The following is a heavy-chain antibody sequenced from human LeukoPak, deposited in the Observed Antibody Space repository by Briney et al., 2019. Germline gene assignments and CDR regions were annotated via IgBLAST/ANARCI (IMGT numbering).Heavy chain of an antibody. J-gene: IGHJ3*02. CDR3: ARQRASDAFDI. V-gene: IGHV4-39*01. Sequence: PTETLSLTCTVSGASMSSRSYYWGWIRQPPGKGLEWIGSIYYSGSSGSTYYNPSLKSRVTISVDTSKNQFSLRVSSVTAADTAVYCCARQRASDAFDIWGQGTMVTVSS. CDR2: IYYSGSSGST. CDR1: GASMSSRSYY.